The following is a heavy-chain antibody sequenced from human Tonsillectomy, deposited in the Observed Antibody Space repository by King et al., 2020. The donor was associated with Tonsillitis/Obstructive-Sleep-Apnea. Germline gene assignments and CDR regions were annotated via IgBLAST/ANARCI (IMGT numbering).Heavy chain of an antibody. CDR2: ISKSADTI. D-gene: IGHD3-3*01. CDR3: ASGYYSDDYYYYMDV. Sequence: VQLVESGGGLVQPGGSLRLSCAASGFTFSSYEMNWVRQAPGKGLEWLSYISKSADTIFYADSVKGRFTISRDNAKNSLYLQLNSLRAEDTGVYYCASGYYSDDYYYYMDVWGKGTTVTVSS. CDR1: GFTFSSYE. J-gene: IGHJ6*03. V-gene: IGHV3-48*03.